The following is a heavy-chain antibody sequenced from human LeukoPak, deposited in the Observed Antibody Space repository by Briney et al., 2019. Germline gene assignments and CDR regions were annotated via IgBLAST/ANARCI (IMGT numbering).Heavy chain of an antibody. D-gene: IGHD2-2*01. V-gene: IGHV3-21*01. CDR2: ISSSSSYI. CDR1: VFTFSSYS. CDR3: ARVVPAAMRGAFDY. Sequence: GGSLRLSCAASVFTFSSYSMNWVRQAPGKGLEWVSSISSSSSYIYYADSVKGRFTISRDNAKNSLYLQMNSLRAEDTAVYYCARVVPAAMRGAFDYWGQGTLVTVSS. J-gene: IGHJ4*02.